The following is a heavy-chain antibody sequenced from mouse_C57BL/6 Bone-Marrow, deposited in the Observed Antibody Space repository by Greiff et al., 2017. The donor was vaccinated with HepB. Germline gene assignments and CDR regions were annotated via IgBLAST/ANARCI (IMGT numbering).Heavy chain of an antibody. J-gene: IGHJ2*01. V-gene: IGHV1-64*01. CDR3: ARSPTVVATGNY. CDR2: IHPNSGST. D-gene: IGHD1-1*01. Sequence: VQLQESGAELVKPGASVKLSCKASGYTFTSYWMHWVKQRPGQGLEWIGMIHPNSGSTNYNEKFKSKATLTVDKSSSTAYMQLSSLTSEDSAVYYCARSPTVVATGNYWGQGTTLTVSS. CDR1: GYTFTSYW.